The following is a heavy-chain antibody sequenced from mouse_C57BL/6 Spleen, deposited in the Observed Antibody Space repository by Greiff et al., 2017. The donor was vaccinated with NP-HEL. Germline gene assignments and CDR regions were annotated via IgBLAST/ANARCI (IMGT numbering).Heavy chain of an antibody. CDR2: IYPGSGST. V-gene: IGHV1-55*01. CDR3: ARLGGYYVRSAWFAY. Sequence: QVQLQQPGAELVKPGASVKMSCKASGYTFTSYWITWVKQRPGQGLEWIGDIYPGSGSTNYNEKFKSKATLTVDTSSSTAYMQLSSLTSEDSAVYYCARLGGYYVRSAWFAYWGQGTLVTVSA. CDR1: GYTFTSYW. D-gene: IGHD2-3*01. J-gene: IGHJ3*01.